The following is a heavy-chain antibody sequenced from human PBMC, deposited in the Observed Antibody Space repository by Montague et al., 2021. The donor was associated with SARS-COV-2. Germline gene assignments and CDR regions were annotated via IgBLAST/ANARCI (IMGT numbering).Heavy chain of an antibody. D-gene: IGHD3-10*01. V-gene: IGHV4-4*02. Sequence: SETLSLTCSVSGGSISSSNWWCWVRQPPGKGLEWMGEIFQSGSTSYNPALKSRGAFLVDQSKNKFSLKMTSVTTADTAVYYCERDGGVFGAGMLGLDVWGQGTTVTVSS. J-gene: IGHJ6*02. CDR2: IFQSGST. CDR1: GGSISSSNW. CDR3: ERDGGVFGAGMLGLDV.